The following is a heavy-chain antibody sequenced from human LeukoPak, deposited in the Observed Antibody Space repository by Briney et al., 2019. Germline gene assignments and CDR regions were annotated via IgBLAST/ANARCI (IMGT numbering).Heavy chain of an antibody. CDR3: ARVLGRWELRGFDASDI. V-gene: IGHV1-46*01. CDR1: GYTFTSYY. CDR2: INPSGGST. Sequence: ASVKVSCKASGYTFTSYYMHWVRQAPGQGLEWMGIINPSGGSTSYAQKFQGRVTMTRDMSTSTVYMELSSLRSEDTAVYYCARVLGRWELRGFDASDIWGQGTMVTVSS. J-gene: IGHJ3*02. D-gene: IGHD2-15*01.